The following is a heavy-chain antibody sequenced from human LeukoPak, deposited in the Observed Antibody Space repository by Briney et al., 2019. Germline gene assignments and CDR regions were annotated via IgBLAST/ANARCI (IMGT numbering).Heavy chain of an antibody. CDR3: ARGGGVARGVISGDWFDP. Sequence: ASVKVSCKASGYTFTSYDINWVRQATGQGLEWMGWMNPNSGNTGYAQKFQGRVTMTRNTSISTAYMELSSLRSEDTAVYYCARGGGVARGVISGDWFDPWGQGTLVTVSS. CDR2: MNPNSGNT. V-gene: IGHV1-8*01. D-gene: IGHD3-10*01. J-gene: IGHJ5*02. CDR1: GYTFTSYD.